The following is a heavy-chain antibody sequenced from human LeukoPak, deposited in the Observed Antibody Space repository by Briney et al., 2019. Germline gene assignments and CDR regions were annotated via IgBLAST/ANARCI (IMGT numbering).Heavy chain of an antibody. CDR2: IIPILGIA. J-gene: IGHJ6*02. Sequence: GASVKVSCKTFGYTFTSYGINWVRQAPGQGLEWMGRIIPILGIANYAQKFQGRVTITADKSTSTAYMELSSLGSEDTAVYYCARGSYCTNGVCYYGMDVWGQGTTVTVSS. CDR3: ARGSYCTNGVCYYGMDV. D-gene: IGHD2-8*01. CDR1: GYTFTSYG. V-gene: IGHV1-69*04.